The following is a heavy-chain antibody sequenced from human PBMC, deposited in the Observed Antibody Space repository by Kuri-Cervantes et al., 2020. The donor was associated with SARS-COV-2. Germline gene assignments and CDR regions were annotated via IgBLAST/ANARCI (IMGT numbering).Heavy chain of an antibody. CDR2: IWYDGENE. CDR1: GFTFSNYV. Sequence: GESLKTSCVASGFTFSNYVIHWVRQAPGKGLEWVAVIWYDGENEYYAGSVKGRFTISRDNSKNTVSLHMNSLRAEDTAMYYCARGAANYYYMDVWGKGTTVTVSS. CDR3: ARGAANYYYMDV. V-gene: IGHV3-33*08. J-gene: IGHJ6*03. D-gene: IGHD3-16*01.